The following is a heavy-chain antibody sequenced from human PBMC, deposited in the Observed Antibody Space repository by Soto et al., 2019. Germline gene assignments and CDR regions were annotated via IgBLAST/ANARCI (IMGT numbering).Heavy chain of an antibody. J-gene: IGHJ6*03. CDR2: ISAYNGNT. D-gene: IGHD2-2*01. Sequence: ASVKVSCKASGYTFTSYGISWVRQAPGQGLEWMGWISAYNGNTNYAQKLQGRVTMTTDTSTSTAYMELRSLRSDDTAVYYCARALSRYCSSTSCYYYCYMDVWGKGTTVTVSS. V-gene: IGHV1-18*01. CDR3: ARALSRYCSSTSCYYYCYMDV. CDR1: GYTFTSYG.